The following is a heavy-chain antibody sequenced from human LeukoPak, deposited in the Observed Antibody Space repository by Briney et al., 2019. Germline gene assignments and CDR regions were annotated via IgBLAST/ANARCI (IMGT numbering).Heavy chain of an antibody. V-gene: IGHV3-23*01. CDR2: ITANGGYT. CDR3: AKDPNGDYIGAFDF. J-gene: IGHJ3*01. Sequence: GGSLRLSCAASAFSFSKFALIWVRQAPGKGLEWVSAITANGGYTLYADAVKGRFAVSRDNSKNTLYLQINSLRPEDTAMYYCAKDPNGDYIGAFDFWGQGTMVTVSS. D-gene: IGHD4-17*01. CDR1: AFSFSKFA.